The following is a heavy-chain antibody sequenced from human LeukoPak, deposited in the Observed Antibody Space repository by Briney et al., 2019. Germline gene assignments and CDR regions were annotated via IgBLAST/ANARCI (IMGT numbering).Heavy chain of an antibody. CDR3: AGDSSGWGCFDY. J-gene: IGHJ4*02. CDR1: GFSFSTHS. Sequence: GGSLRLSCAASGFSFSTHSMNWVRQAPGKGLEWVSYISSSSSTIYYADSVKGRFTISRDNAKNSLYLQMISLRDEDTAVYYCAGDSSGWGCFDYWGQGTLVTVSS. CDR2: ISSSSSTI. V-gene: IGHV3-48*02. D-gene: IGHD6-19*01.